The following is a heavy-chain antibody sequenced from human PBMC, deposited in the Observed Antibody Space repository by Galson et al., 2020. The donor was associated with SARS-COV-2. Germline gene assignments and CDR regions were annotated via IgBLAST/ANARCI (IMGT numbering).Heavy chain of an antibody. J-gene: IGHJ6*02. CDR1: GYSFTSYW. CDR2: TYPGDSDT. Sequence: GESLKISCKGSGYSFTSYWIGWVRQMPGKGLEWMGITYPGDSDTRYSPSFQGQVTISADKSISTAYLQGSSLKASDTAMYYCARRGDGYNYVYYGMDVWGQGTTVTVSS. V-gene: IGHV5-51*01. CDR3: ARRGDGYNYVYYGMDV. D-gene: IGHD5-12*01.